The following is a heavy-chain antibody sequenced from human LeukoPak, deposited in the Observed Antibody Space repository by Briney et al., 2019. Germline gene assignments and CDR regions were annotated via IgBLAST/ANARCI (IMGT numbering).Heavy chain of an antibody. Sequence: GGSLRLSCAASGFTFSSYGMHWVRQAPGKGLEWVAVIWFDGSDKFYADSMKGRFTISRDNSKNTLYLQMNSLRPEDTAVFHCARGRAVTGSTVIDYWGQGTLVTVSS. CDR2: IWFDGSDK. D-gene: IGHD6-19*01. CDR3: ARGRAVTGSTVIDY. V-gene: IGHV3-33*01. CDR1: GFTFSSYG. J-gene: IGHJ4*02.